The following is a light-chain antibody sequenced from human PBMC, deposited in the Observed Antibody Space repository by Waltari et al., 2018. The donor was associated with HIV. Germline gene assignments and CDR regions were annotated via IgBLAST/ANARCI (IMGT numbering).Light chain of an antibody. CDR2: KAS. Sequence: DIQMTQSPSTLSAKVGDSVNITCWATETINTWLAWFQQKPGKAPKLLISKASNLERGVSPRFNGSGSGTEFTLTISSLQPDDFATYFCQHYINYPWTFGQGTKVEI. V-gene: IGKV1-5*03. CDR3: QHYINYPWT. J-gene: IGKJ1*01. CDR1: ETINTW.